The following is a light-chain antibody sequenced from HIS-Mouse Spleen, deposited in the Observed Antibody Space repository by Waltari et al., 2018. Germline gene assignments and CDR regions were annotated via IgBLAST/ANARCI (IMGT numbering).Light chain of an antibody. V-gene: IGKV1-5*03. CDR2: KAS. J-gene: IGKJ1*01. CDR3: QQYNSYSPWT. Sequence: QMTQSPSTLSASVGDRVTITCRASQSISSWLAWYQQKPGKAPKLLIYKASSLESGVPSRFSGSGSGTEFTLTISSLQPDDFATYYCQQYNSYSPWTFGQGTKVEIK. CDR1: QSISSW.